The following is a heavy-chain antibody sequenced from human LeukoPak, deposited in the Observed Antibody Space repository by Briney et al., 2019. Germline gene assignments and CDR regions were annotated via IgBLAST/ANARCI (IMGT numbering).Heavy chain of an antibody. CDR2: VYHTGST. Sequence: PSETLSLTCAVSGYSISGAYYWGRIRQPPGKGLEWIGSVYHTGSTYYNPSLKSRVTMSVDTSTNQFSLKLTSVTAADTAIYYCARAAAGSRYYFDYWGQGTLVTVYS. CDR1: GYSISGAYY. J-gene: IGHJ4*02. CDR3: ARAAAGSRYYFDY. V-gene: IGHV4-38-2*01. D-gene: IGHD6-13*01.